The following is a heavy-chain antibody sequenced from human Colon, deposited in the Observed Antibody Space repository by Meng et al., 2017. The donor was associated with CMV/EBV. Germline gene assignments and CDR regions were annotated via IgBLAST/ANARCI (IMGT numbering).Heavy chain of an antibody. D-gene: IGHD1-1*01. CDR1: GESMTSHY. J-gene: IGHJ4*02. CDR2: VYYSGSA. V-gene: IGHV4-59*11. CDR3: ARGLGHASNNSHDY. Sequence: ESLKISCSVSGESMTSHYWTWIRQPPGKGLEWMGHVYYSGSATYSPSLRGRISISVDMSKNQFSLKLRSVTAADTAMYFCARGLGHASNNSHDYWGQGTLVTVSS.